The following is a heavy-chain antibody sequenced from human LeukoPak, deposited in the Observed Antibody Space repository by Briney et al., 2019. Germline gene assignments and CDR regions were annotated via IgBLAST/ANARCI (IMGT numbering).Heavy chain of an antibody. CDR2: IYYSGST. CDR3: AAAAGIDY. J-gene: IGHJ4*02. D-gene: IGHD6-13*01. Sequence: SETLFLTCTVSGGSISSSSYYWGWIRQPPGKGLEWIGSIYYSGSTYYNPSLKSRVTISVDTSKNQFSLKLSSVTAADTAVYYCAAAAGIDYWGQGTLVTVSS. CDR1: GGSISSSSYY. V-gene: IGHV4-39*01.